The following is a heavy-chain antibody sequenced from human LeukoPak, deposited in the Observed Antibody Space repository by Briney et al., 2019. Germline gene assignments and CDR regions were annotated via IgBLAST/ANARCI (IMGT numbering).Heavy chain of an antibody. J-gene: IGHJ4*02. CDR3: AKDRAGYSYGMFDS. Sequence: GSLRLSFVASGFTFSNYAMSRVPQAPGKGLEGVSGIVNSGGSTYYADSVRGRLTISRDNSKKTVYLQMSSLRGDDTAIYYCAKDRAGYSYGMFDSWGQGTLVTVSS. V-gene: IGHV3-23*01. CDR2: IVNSGGST. D-gene: IGHD5-18*01. CDR1: GFTFSNYA.